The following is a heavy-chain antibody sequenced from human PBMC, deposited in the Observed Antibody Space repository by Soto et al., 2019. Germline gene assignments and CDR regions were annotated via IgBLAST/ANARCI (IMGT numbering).Heavy chain of an antibody. V-gene: IGHV3-9*01. CDR1: GFTFDDYA. D-gene: IGHD3-22*01. J-gene: IGHJ3*02. Sequence: EVQLVESGGGLVQPGRSLRLSCAASGFTFDDYAMHWVRQAPGKGLEWVSGISWNSGSIGYADSVKGRFTISRDNAKNSLYLQMNSLRAKDTALYYCAKGYYDSSGYRFGDDAFDIWGQGTMVTVSS. CDR3: AKGYYDSSGYRFGDDAFDI. CDR2: ISWNSGSI.